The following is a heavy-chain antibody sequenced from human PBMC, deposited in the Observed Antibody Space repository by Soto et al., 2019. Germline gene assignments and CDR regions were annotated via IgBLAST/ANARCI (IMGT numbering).Heavy chain of an antibody. CDR2: INHSGST. CDR3: AKIAAAGRAPGYYYYYGMDV. D-gene: IGHD6-13*01. Sequence: SETLSLTCAVYGGSFSGYYWSWIRQPPGKGLEWIGEINHSGSTNYNPSLKSRVTISVDTSKNQFSLKLSSVTAADTAVYYCAKIAAAGRAPGYYYYYGMDVWGQGTTVNVS. J-gene: IGHJ6*02. CDR1: GGSFSGYY. V-gene: IGHV4-34*01.